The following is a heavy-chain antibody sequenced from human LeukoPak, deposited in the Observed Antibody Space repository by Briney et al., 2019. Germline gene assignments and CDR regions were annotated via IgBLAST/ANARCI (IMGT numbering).Heavy chain of an antibody. CDR2: TYVSGNT. Sequence: GGSLSLSCTVSGIDVSSNYISWVQQAPGKGLEWVSVTYVSGNTYYADSVKGRFIVSRDNSKNTLYLEMNSLRVEDTGVYYCAREVGAWGQGTLVTVSS. J-gene: IGHJ5*02. V-gene: IGHV3-66*01. CDR1: GIDVSSNY. D-gene: IGHD1-26*01. CDR3: AREVGA.